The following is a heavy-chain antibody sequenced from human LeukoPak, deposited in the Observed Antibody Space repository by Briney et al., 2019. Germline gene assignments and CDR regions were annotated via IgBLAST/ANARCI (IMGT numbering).Heavy chain of an antibody. Sequence: SETLSLTCTVSGGSISSSSHYWGWIRQPPGKGLEWIGSIYYSGSTYYNPSLKSRVTISVDTSKNQFSLKLSSVTAADTAVYYCARRPPWGVDYWGQGTLVTVSS. V-gene: IGHV4-39*01. CDR2: IYYSGST. D-gene: IGHD3-16*01. J-gene: IGHJ4*02. CDR3: ARRPPWGVDY. CDR1: GGSISSSSHY.